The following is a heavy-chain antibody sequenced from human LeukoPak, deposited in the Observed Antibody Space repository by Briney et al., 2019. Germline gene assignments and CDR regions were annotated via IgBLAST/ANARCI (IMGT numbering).Heavy chain of an antibody. J-gene: IGHJ6*02. CDR3: ARGQVPAAIHYYYYGMDV. Sequence: ASVKVSCKASGYTFTSYDINWVRQATGQGLEWMGWMNPNSGNTGYAQKFQGRVTITRNTSISTAYMELSSLRSEDTAVYYCARGQVPAAIHYYYYGMDVWGQGTTVTVSS. V-gene: IGHV1-8*01. D-gene: IGHD2-2*01. CDR2: MNPNSGNT. CDR1: GYTFTSYD.